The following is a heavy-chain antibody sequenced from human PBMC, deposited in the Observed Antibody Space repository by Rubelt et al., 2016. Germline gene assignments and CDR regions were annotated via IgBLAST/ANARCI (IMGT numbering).Heavy chain of an antibody. Sequence: QVQLVQSGAEVKKPGSSVKVSCKASGGTFSSYAISWVRQAPGQGLEWMGGIIPIFGTANFGRKFQVRVTITADNSTSTASMELSSLRSEDTAVYYCARDSAMVFQPLDYWGQGTLVTVSS. V-gene: IGHV1-69*06. D-gene: IGHD5-18*01. J-gene: IGHJ4*02. CDR2: IIPIFGTA. CDR1: GGTFSSYA. CDR3: ARDSAMVFQPLDY.